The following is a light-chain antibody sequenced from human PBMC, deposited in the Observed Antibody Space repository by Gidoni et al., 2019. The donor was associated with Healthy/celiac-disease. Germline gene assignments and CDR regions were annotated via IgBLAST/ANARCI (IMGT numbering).Light chain of an antibody. Sequence: ELVLTQSPATLSLSPGERATLSCRASQSVSSYLAWYQQKPGQAPRLPIYDASNRATGIPARFSGSGSGTDFTLTISSLEPEDFAVYYCQQRGNWPLTFXGXTKVEIK. V-gene: IGKV3-11*01. CDR1: QSVSSY. J-gene: IGKJ4*01. CDR3: QQRGNWPLT. CDR2: DAS.